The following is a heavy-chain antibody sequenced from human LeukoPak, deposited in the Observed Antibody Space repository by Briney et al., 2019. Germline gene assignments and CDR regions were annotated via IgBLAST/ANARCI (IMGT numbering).Heavy chain of an antibody. CDR3: AKGGISLVRGSFDY. CDR1: GFTFSSYA. CDR2: ISGGGGST. Sequence: GGSLRLSCAASGFTFSSYAMNWVRQAPGKGLEWISFISGGGGSTYYADSVKGRFTISRDNSKNTLYLQMNSLRADDTAVYYCAKGGISLVRGSFDYWGLGTLVTVSS. D-gene: IGHD3-10*01. V-gene: IGHV3-23*01. J-gene: IGHJ4*02.